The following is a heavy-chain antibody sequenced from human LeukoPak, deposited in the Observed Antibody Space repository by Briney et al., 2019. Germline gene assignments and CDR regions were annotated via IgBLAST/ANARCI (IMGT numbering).Heavy chain of an antibody. J-gene: IGHJ4*02. CDR3: AEDWGMGDQLLRIDY. Sequence: GGSLRLSCTASGFTFSTYAMNWVRQAPGKGLEWVSGISGSGVSTYYADSVKGRFTISRDNSNNTLYLQMSSLGAEDTAVYYCAEDWGMGDQLLRIDYWGQGTLVTVSS. CDR1: GFTFSTYA. D-gene: IGHD2-2*01. V-gene: IGHV3-23*01. CDR2: ISGSGVST.